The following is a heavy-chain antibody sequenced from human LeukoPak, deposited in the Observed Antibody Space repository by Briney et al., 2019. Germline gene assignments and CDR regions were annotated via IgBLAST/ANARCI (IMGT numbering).Heavy chain of an antibody. Sequence: SETVSLTCTVSGGSISSYYWSWIRQPPGKGLEWIGNIYYSGSANYNPSLKSRVTISVGTSKTQFSLKLTSVTAADTAVYYCARGPYYDSSPPEDWYFDLWGRGTLVTVSS. CDR1: GGSISSYY. J-gene: IGHJ2*01. CDR2: IYYSGSA. D-gene: IGHD3-22*01. CDR3: ARGPYYDSSPPEDWYFDL. V-gene: IGHV4-59*12.